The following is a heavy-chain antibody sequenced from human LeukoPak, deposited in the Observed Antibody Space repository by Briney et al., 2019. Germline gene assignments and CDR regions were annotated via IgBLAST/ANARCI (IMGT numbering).Heavy chain of an antibody. J-gene: IGHJ6*02. V-gene: IGHV1-18*01. CDR1: GYTFTSYG. CDR2: ISAYNGNT. Sequence: ASVRVSCKASGYTFTSYGISWVRQAPGQGLEWMGWISAYNGNTNYAQKLQGRVTMTTDTSTSTAYMELRSLRSDDTAVYYCARDVFNIVVPAAIMSPYYYYYGMDVWGQGTTVTVSS. D-gene: IGHD2-2*02. CDR3: ARDVFNIVVPAAIMSPYYYYYGMDV.